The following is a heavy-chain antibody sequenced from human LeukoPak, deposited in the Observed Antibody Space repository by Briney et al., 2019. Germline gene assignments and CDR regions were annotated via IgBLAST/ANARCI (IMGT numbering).Heavy chain of an antibody. CDR1: GFIFNNHG. V-gene: IGHV3-30*03. CDR2: ISSGGSLT. D-gene: IGHD5-12*01. Sequence: GGSLRLSCAASGFIFNNHGMNWVRQAPGKGLEWVAVISSGGSLTYYADSVKGRFTISRDNSKNTLCLQMNSLRAEDTAVYYCARDRGYSGYDLDYWGQGTLVTVSS. J-gene: IGHJ4*02. CDR3: ARDRGYSGYDLDY.